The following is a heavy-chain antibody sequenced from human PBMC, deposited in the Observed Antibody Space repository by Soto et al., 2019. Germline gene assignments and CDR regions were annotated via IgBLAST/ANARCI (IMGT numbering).Heavy chain of an antibody. CDR3: ARDLVAEAAHPPNWFDP. J-gene: IGHJ5*02. Sequence: QVQLQQWGAGLLKPSETLSLTCAVYGGSFSGYYWSWIRQPPGKGLEWIGEINHSGSTNYNPSLKSRATISVDTSKTRFSLKLTSVTAADTAVYYCARDLVAEAAHPPNWFDPWGQGTLVTVSS. CDR2: INHSGST. CDR1: GGSFSGYY. V-gene: IGHV4-34*01. D-gene: IGHD2-15*01.